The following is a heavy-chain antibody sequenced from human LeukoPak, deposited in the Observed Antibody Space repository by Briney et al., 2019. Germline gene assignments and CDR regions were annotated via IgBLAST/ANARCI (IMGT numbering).Heavy chain of an antibody. CDR2: ITSSSST. Sequence: GGSLRLSCAASGFTFSDYYMRWLRQAPGKGLEWVAYITSSSSTNYADSVKGRFSVSRDNAKNSLFLQMNGLRAEDTAVYYCARVIRGTGGDWLDPWGQGTLVTVSS. V-gene: IGHV3-11*06. CDR3: ARVIRGTGGDWLDP. D-gene: IGHD1-1*01. J-gene: IGHJ5*02. CDR1: GFTFSDYY.